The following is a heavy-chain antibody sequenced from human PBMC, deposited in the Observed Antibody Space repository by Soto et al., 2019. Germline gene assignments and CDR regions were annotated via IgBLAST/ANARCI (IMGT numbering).Heavy chain of an antibody. CDR2: INPNSGGT. V-gene: IGHV1-2*04. D-gene: IGHD2-2*01. J-gene: IGHJ4*02. CDR1: GYTFTGYY. Sequence: QVQLVQSGAEVKKPGASVKVSCKASGYTFTGYYMHWVRQAPGQGLEWMGWINPNSGGTNYAQKFQGWVTMTRDTSISTAYMELSRLRSDDTAVYYCAIDACSSTSCYVGFDYWGQGTLVTVSS. CDR3: AIDACSSTSCYVGFDY.